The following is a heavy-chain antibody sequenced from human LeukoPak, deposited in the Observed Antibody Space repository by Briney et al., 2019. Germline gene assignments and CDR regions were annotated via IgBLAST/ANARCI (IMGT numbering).Heavy chain of an antibody. Sequence: SDTLSLTCTVSGGSISSSSYYWGRLRQPRGKGLEWFGSIYYSGSTYYNPSLNSRVTISVDTSKNQFSLKLSSVTAADTAVYYCGRLFYDFWSGHYYYYMDVWGKGTTVTVSS. V-gene: IGHV4-39*01. CDR3: GRLFYDFWSGHYYYYMDV. CDR2: IYYSGST. J-gene: IGHJ6*03. D-gene: IGHD3-3*01. CDR1: GGSISSSSYY.